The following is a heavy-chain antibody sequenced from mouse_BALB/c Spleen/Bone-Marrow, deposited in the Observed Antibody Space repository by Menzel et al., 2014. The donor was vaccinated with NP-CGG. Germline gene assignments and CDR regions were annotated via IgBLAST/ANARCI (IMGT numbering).Heavy chain of an antibody. J-gene: IGHJ4*01. D-gene: IGHD4-1*01. CDR2: IYPGSGNT. V-gene: IGHV1-77*01. CDR3: ARDWDYYAMDY. CDR1: GYTFTDYY. Sequence: VQGVESGAELARPGASVKLSCKASGYTFTDYYINWVKQRTGQGLEWIGEIYPGSGNTYYNEKFKGKATLTADKSSSTAYMQLCSLTSEDSAVYFCARDWDYYAMDYWGQGTSVTVSS.